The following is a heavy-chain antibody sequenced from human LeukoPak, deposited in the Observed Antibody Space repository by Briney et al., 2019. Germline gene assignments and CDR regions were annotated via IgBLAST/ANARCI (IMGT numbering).Heavy chain of an antibody. D-gene: IGHD6-19*01. J-gene: IGHJ4*02. CDR1: GFTFSSYS. CDR3: ARGDNSSGWYPRYFDY. V-gene: IGHV3-21*01. CDR2: ISSSSSYI. Sequence: GGSLRLSCAASGFTFSSYSMNWVRQAPGKGLEWVSSISSSSSYIYYADSVKGRFTISRDNAKNPLYLQMNSLRAEDTAVYYCARGDNSSGWYPRYFDYWGQGTLVTVSS.